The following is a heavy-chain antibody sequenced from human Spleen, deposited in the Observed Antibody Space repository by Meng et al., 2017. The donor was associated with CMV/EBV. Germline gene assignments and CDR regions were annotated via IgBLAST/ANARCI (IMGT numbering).Heavy chain of an antibody. CDR3: ARGSYCSSTSCTRLYGMDV. CDR1: GFTFRSYS. V-gene: IGHV3-21*01. Sequence: GESLKISRAASGFTFRSYSMNWVRQAPGKGLEWVSSISSSSSYIYYADSVKGRFTISRDNAKNSLYLQMNSLRAEDTAVYYCARGSYCSSTSCTRLYGMDVWGQGTTVTVSS. J-gene: IGHJ6*02. D-gene: IGHD2-2*01. CDR2: ISSSSSYI.